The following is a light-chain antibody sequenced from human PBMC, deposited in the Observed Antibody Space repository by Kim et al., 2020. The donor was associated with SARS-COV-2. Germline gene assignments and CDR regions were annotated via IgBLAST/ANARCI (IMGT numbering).Light chain of an antibody. CDR3: QAWVTDIRV. CDR2: VNGDGSH. V-gene: IGLV4-69*01. J-gene: IGLJ3*02. CDR1: GGRSSCA. Sequence: ASGKRTCTRSGGRSSCASAGHREQPEKGPGDLMKVNGDGSHDKGGGISDRFSGSASGAERYLTISSLQSEDEADYYCQAWVTDIRVFGGGTQLTVL.